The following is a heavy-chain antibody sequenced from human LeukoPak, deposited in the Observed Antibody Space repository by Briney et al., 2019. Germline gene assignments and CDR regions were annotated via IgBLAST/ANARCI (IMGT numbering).Heavy chain of an antibody. D-gene: IGHD3-10*01. V-gene: IGHV3-23*01. CDR1: GFTFTTYA. J-gene: IGHJ4*02. CDR3: VKGQTYYGSGSYKPH. Sequence: GGSLRLSCSASGFTFTTYAMTWVRQAPGKGLEWVSTITNTAVTTYYPDSVKGRFTISRDNSKNNLYLQMNRLTVEDTAVYYCVKGQTYYGSGSYKPHWGQGTLVTVSS. CDR2: ITNTAVTT.